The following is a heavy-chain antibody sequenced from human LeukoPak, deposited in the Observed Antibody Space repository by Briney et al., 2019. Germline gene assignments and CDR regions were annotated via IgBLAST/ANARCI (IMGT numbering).Heavy chain of an antibody. CDR1: VCTFSRYA. CDR2: IIPIFGAA. CDR3: ASVDIFAGYRHDYSYYCYVDV. V-gene: IGHV1-69*05. D-gene: IGHD3-9*01. J-gene: IGHJ6*03. Sequence: ASVNISCKACVCTFSRYAISEVRQAPGQGLEWMGGIIPIFGAANYAQKFQGRVTITTDESTTTAYMELTSLRSEDTAVYYCASVDIFAGYRHDYSYYCYVDVWGKGTTVTVSS.